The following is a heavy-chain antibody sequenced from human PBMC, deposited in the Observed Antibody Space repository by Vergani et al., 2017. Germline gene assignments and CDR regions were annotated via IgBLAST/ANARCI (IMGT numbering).Heavy chain of an antibody. CDR1: GLTFDDYA. CDR3: AKDRFGYYDILTGYYYDY. J-gene: IGHJ4*02. V-gene: IGHV3-9*01. D-gene: IGHD3-9*01. Sequence: EVQLVESGGGLVQPGRSLRLSCAASGLTFDDYAMHWVRQAPGKGLEWVSGISWNSGSIGYADSVKGRFTISRDNAKNSLYLQMNSLRAEDTALYYCAKDRFGYYDILTGYYYDYWGQGTLVTVSS. CDR2: ISWNSGSI.